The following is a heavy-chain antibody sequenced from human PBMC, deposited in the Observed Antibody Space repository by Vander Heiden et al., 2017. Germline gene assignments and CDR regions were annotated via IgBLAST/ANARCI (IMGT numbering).Heavy chain of an antibody. Sequence: QVQLVESGGGVVQPGRSLRLSCAASGFTFSSYAMHWVSQAPGKGLEWVAVISYDGSNKYYADSVKGRFTISRDNSKNTLYLQMNSLRAEDTAVYYCAREGYYDSSGYYYDFDYWGQGTLVTVSS. CDR1: GFTFSSYA. CDR3: AREGYYDSSGYYYDFDY. D-gene: IGHD3-22*01. J-gene: IGHJ4*02. CDR2: ISYDGSNK. V-gene: IGHV3-30-3*01.